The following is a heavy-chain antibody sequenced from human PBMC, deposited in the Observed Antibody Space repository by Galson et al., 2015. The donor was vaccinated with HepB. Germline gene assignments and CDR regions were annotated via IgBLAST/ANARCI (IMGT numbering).Heavy chain of an antibody. CDR3: AKGDSAYDSAFRH. J-gene: IGHJ4*02. CDR1: GFTFSNYG. D-gene: IGHD5-12*01. CDR2: ISYDGRNQ. V-gene: IGHV3-30*18. Sequence: SLRLSCAASGFTFSNYGMHWVRQAPGKGLEWLAVISYDGRNQYYADSVKGRFTFSRDNSKNTLSLQMNSLRADDTAVYYCAKGDSAYDSAFRHWGQGALVTVSS.